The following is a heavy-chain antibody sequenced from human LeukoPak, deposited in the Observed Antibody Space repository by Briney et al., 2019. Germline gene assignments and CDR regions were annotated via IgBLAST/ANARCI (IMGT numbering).Heavy chain of an antibody. D-gene: IGHD6-19*01. CDR2: IYYSGST. CDR3: ARHRYSSGWYVSGGFDY. J-gene: IGHJ4*02. V-gene: IGHV4-59*08. Sequence: SETLSLTCTVSGGSISSYYWSWIRQPPGKGLEWIGYIYYSGSTNYNPFLKSRVTISVDTSKNQFSLKLSSVTAADTAVYYCARHRYSSGWYVSGGFDYWGQGTLVTVSS. CDR1: GGSISSYY.